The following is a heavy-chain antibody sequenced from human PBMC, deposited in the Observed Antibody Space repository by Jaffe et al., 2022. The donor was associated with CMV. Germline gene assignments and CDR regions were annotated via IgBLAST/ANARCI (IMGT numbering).Heavy chain of an antibody. Sequence: EMQLLESGGGLVQPGGSLRLSCAASGFTFSSYAMSWVRQAPGKGLEWVSVVSGNGYSTYYADSVRGRFTISRDNSNNTLYLQMNSLRAEDTAVYYCAKGGQYSSSSVRYGLDVWGQGTTVTVSS. CDR3: AKGGQYSSSSVRYGLDV. D-gene: IGHD6-6*01. J-gene: IGHJ6*02. CDR1: GFTFSSYA. CDR2: VSGNGYST. V-gene: IGHV3-23*01.